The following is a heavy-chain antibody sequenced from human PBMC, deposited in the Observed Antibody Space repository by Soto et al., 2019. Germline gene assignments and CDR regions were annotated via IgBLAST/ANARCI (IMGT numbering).Heavy chain of an antibody. CDR2: IMSKTDGGTT. Sequence: PGGSLSLACATSGFTFSKAWVGWVRQAPGKGLEWVGRIMSKTDGGTTDYAAPVKGRFTISRDDSKSTLYLQMNSLKTEDTAFYYCTTDSGMSPYSSDYWGQGTLVTVSS. CDR3: TTDSGMSPYSSDY. D-gene: IGHD1-26*01. CDR1: GFTFSKAW. V-gene: IGHV3-15*01. J-gene: IGHJ4*02.